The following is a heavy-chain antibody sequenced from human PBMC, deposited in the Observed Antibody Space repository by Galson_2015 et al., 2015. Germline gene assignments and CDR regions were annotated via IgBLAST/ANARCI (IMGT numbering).Heavy chain of an antibody. D-gene: IGHD2-2*01. V-gene: IGHV3-21*04. CDR3: ALRGDTVGVPGTGAFDI. J-gene: IGHJ3*02. Sequence: SLRLSCAASGLTFIYYNMRWVRQAPGKGLKWVTTIIVSSTGLDNADSVQGRFSISRENSKSTLYLQMNSLRAEDTALYYCALRGDTVGVPGTGAFDIWGQGTMVTVSS. CDR2: IIVSSTGL. CDR1: GLTFIYYN.